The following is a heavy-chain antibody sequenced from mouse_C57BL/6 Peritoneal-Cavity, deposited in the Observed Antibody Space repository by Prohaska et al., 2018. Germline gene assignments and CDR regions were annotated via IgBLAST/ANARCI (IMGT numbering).Heavy chain of an antibody. Sequence: KTGEERGRQGKEGKREGKGEGEKGKKDWRGWEKQREGHGLEWIGDIYPGGGDTNDNEKFKGKATLTADKSSSTGYMQFSSLTSEDSAIYYCARGGLKATDDWYFDVWGTGTTVTVSS. CDR2: IYPGGGDT. D-gene: IGHD1-1*01. J-gene: IGHJ1*03. CDR1: GEKGKKDW. CDR3: ARGGLKATDDWYFDV. V-gene: IGHV1-63*01.